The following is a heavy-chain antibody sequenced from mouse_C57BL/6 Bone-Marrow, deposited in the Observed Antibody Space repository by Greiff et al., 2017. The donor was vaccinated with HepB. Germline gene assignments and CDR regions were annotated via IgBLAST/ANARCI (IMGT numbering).Heavy chain of an antibody. V-gene: IGHV1-7*01. D-gene: IGHD1-1*01. Sequence: VQLQQSGAELAKPGASVKLSCKASGYTFTSYWMPWVQQRPGPGLEWIGYINPSSGYTKYNQKFTDKATLTADKSSSTAYIQLSSLTYEDSAVYDCALLRCYFDYWGQGTTLTVSS. J-gene: IGHJ2*01. CDR1: GYTFTSYW. CDR2: INPSSGYT. CDR3: ALLRCYFDY.